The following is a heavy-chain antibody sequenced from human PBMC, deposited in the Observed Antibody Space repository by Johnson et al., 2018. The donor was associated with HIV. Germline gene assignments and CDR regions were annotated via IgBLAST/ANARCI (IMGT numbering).Heavy chain of an antibody. J-gene: IGHJ3*02. CDR3: ARESELLSSSDAFDI. Sequence: MQLVESGGGVVQPGRSLRLSCAASGFTVSSNYMSWVRQAPGKGLEWVPVIYSGGNTYYADSVKGRLHISRDNSKNTLYLQMNSLRAEDTAVYYCARESELLSSSDAFDIWGQGTMVTVSS. D-gene: IGHD6-6*01. V-gene: IGHV3-66*02. CDR1: GFTVSSNY. CDR2: IYSGGNT.